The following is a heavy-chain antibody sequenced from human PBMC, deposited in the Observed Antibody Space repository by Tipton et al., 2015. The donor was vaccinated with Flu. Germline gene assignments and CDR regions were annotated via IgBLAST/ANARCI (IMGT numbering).Heavy chain of an antibody. CDR2: IFNSGTT. J-gene: IGHJ4*02. D-gene: IGHD2-15*01. CDR1: GGSISGFY. Sequence: TLSLTCTVSGGSISGFYWNWIRQPPGGGLEWIGNIFNSGTTNYNPSLQSRVTISVDASKNQFSLEFRSVTAADTAVYYCVRSHGGYWGQGTLVTVSS. V-gene: IGHV4-59*01. CDR3: VRSHGGY.